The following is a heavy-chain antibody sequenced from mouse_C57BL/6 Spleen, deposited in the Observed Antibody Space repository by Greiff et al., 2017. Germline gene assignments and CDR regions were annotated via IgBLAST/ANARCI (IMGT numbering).Heavy chain of an antibody. J-gene: IGHJ4*01. V-gene: IGHV5-9-1*02. Sequence: EVMLVESGEGLVKPGGSLKLSCAASGFTFSSYAMSWVRQTPEKRLEWVAYISSGGDYIYYADTVKGRFTISRDNARNTLYLQMSSLKSEDTAMYYCTREDYGSRYVDYYAMDYWGQGTSVTVSS. CDR2: ISSGGDYI. CDR1: GFTFSSYA. D-gene: IGHD1-1*01. CDR3: TREDYGSRYVDYYAMDY.